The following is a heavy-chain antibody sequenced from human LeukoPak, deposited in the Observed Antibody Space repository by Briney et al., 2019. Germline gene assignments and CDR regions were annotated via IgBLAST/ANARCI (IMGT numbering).Heavy chain of an antibody. V-gene: IGHV4-34*01. CDR1: GGSFSGYY. J-gene: IGHJ6*02. Sequence: SETLSLTCAVYGGSFSGYYWSWTRRPPGKGLEWIGEINHSGSTNYNPSLKSRVTVSVDTSKNQFSLKLSSVTAADTAVYYCARGPNWTGMDVCGQGTTVTVSS. CDR2: INHSGST. D-gene: IGHD1-20*01. CDR3: ARGPNWTGMDV.